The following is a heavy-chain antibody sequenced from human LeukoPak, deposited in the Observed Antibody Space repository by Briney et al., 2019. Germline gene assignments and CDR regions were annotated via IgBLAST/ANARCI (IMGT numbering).Heavy chain of an antibody. CDR1: GGSLSGYY. CDR3: ARAGGIAAAGTDFDY. J-gene: IGHJ4*02. D-gene: IGHD6-13*01. V-gene: IGHV4-34*01. CDR2: LNHSGST. Sequence: SETLSLTCAVYGGSLSGYYWSWIRQPPGKGLEWIGELNHSGSTNYNPSLKSRVTISVDTSKNQFSLKLSSVTAADTAVYYCARAGGIAAAGTDFDYWGQGTLVTVSS.